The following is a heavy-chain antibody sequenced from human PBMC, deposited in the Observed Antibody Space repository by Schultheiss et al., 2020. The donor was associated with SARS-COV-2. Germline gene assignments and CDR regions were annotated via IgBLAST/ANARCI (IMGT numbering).Heavy chain of an antibody. D-gene: IGHD3-9*01. CDR3: AKMRGYHDLLTGLDY. CDR2: IKSKTDGGTT. V-gene: IGHV3-15*01. Sequence: GGSLRLSCAASEFTFNNAWMSWVRQAPGKGLEWVGRIKSKTDGGTTDYAAPVKGRFTISRDESKNTLYLQMNSLRAEDTAVYYCAKMRGYHDLLTGLDYWGQGTPVTVSS. J-gene: IGHJ4*02. CDR1: EFTFNNAW.